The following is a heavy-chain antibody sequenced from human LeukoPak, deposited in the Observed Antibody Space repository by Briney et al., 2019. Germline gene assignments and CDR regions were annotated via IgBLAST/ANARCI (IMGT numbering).Heavy chain of an antibody. CDR2: ISGSDSST. V-gene: IGHV3-23*01. J-gene: IGHJ4*02. Sequence: GRSLRLSRAASGFTFSSYAMSSVRQAPGKGLGWVSAISGSDSSTYYSDSVKDRFIITRDNSKKTLYLQMISLRAEDTAVYYCAKVYSNWRYSPLDSWGRGTLVTVSS. CDR1: GFTFSSYA. D-gene: IGHD2-15*01. CDR3: AKVYSNWRYSPLDS.